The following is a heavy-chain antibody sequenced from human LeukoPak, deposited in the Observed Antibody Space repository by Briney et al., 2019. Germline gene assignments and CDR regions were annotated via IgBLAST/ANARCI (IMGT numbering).Heavy chain of an antibody. CDR2: ISDTGSRT. CDR3: GRHDSFIPF. J-gene: IGHJ4*02. CDR1: GFTFSDYA. D-gene: IGHD3-16*02. Sequence: GGSLRLSCAASGFTFSDYAMTWVRQAAGKGLEWVSSISDTGSRTYYTDSVKGRFTISRDDSKKAVYLEMSTLRVEDTAIYFCGRHDSFIPFWGQGTLVTVSS. V-gene: IGHV3-23*01.